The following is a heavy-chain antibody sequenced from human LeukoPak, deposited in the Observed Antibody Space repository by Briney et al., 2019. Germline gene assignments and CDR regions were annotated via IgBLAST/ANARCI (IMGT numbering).Heavy chain of an antibody. CDR2: INPNSGGT. V-gene: IGHV1-2*02. CDR3: ARDGSGWSSNWFDP. Sequence: ASVKVSCTAYGYTFTGYYINWVRQAPGQGLEWMGWINPNSGGTNYAQKFQGRVTLTRDTSIGTAYMELSRLRSDDTAVYYCARDGSGWSSNWFDPWGQGTLVTVSS. CDR1: GYTFTGYY. D-gene: IGHD6-19*01. J-gene: IGHJ5*02.